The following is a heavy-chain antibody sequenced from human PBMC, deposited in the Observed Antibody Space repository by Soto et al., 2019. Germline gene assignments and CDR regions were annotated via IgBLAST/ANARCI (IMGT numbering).Heavy chain of an antibody. V-gene: IGHV3-48*01. D-gene: IGHD3-22*01. CDR3: ARVARIYYEIDAFDI. J-gene: IGHJ3*02. Sequence: PGGSLRLSCAASGFTFSSNSMNWVRQAPGKGLEWVSYISSSSSTIYYADSVKGRFTISRDNAKNLLYLQMNSLRAEDTAEHYRARVARIYYEIDAFDIWGQGTMDTVSS. CDR1: GFTFSSNS. CDR2: ISSSSSTI.